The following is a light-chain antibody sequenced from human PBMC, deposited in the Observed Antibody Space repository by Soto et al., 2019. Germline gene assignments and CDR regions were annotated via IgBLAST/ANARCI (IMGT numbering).Light chain of an antibody. CDR3: QQYNYWPPWT. CDR1: QRVSSN. Sequence: EIVMTQSPATLSVSPGERATLSCRASQRVSSNLAWYQQKPGQAPRLLIYGASTMATGIPARFSGSGSGTEFTLTFSSLQSEDFAVYYCQQYNYWPPWTFGQGTKVAIK. CDR2: GAS. J-gene: IGKJ1*01. V-gene: IGKV3-15*01.